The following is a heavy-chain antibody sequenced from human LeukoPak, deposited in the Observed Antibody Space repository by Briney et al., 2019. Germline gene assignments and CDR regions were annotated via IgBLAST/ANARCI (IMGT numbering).Heavy chain of an antibody. V-gene: IGHV3-7*01. CDR1: GFTFSSYW. J-gene: IGHJ4*02. CDR3: ARDKIEGPTKLDC. CDR2: IKQDESEK. Sequence: GGSLRLSCAASGFTFSSYWMSWVRQAPGKGLEWVANIKQDESEKYYVDSAKGRFTISRDNAKNSLYLQMNSLRAEDTAVYYCARDKIEGPTKLDCWGQGILVTVSS.